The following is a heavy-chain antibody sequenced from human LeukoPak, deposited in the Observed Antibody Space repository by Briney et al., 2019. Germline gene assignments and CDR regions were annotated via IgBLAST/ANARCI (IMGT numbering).Heavy chain of an antibody. V-gene: IGHV3-21*01. CDR1: GFTFSSYS. CDR3: AREAHLGYHGPHGRFDP. CDR2: ISSSSSYI. J-gene: IGHJ5*02. D-gene: IGHD5-18*01. Sequence: GGSLRLSCAASGFTFSSYSMNWVRQAPGKGLEWVSSISSSSSYIYYADSVKGRFTISRDNAKNSLYLQMNSLRAEDTAVYYCAREAHLGYHGPHGRFDPWGQGTLVTVSS.